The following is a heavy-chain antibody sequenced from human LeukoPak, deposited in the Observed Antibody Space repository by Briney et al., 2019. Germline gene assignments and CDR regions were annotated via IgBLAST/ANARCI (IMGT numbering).Heavy chain of an antibody. D-gene: IGHD6-13*01. J-gene: IGHJ5*02. Sequence: GRSLRLSCAASGLTFSSYGMYWVRQAPGKGLEWVAIIWYDGSNKYYADSVEGRFTISRDDSKNTVYLEMNSLRAEDTAVYYCARVAAGTYWFDPWGQGTLVTVSS. V-gene: IGHV3-33*01. CDR1: GLTFSSYG. CDR3: ARVAAGTYWFDP. CDR2: IWYDGSNK.